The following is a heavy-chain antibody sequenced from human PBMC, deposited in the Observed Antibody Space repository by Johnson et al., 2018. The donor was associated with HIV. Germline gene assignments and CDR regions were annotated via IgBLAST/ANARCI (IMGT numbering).Heavy chain of an antibody. CDR2: ISYDGSNK. J-gene: IGHJ3*02. CDR1: GFIFGDYA. D-gene: IGHD2/OR15-2a*01. V-gene: IGHV3-30*14. Sequence: QVQLVESGGGLVQPGRSLRLSCTTSGFIFGDYAMTWFRQAPGKGLEWVAVISYDGSNKYYADSVKGRFTISRDNSKNTLYLQMNSLRAEDTAVYYCARENRVDAFDIWGQGTMVTVSS. CDR3: ARENRVDAFDI.